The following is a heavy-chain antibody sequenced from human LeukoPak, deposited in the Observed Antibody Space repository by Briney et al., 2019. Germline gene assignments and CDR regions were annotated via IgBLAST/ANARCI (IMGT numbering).Heavy chain of an antibody. CDR2: INHSGST. V-gene: IGHV4-34*01. CDR1: GGSFSGYY. Sequence: SETLSLTCAVYGGSFSGYYWSWIRQPPGKGLEWIGEINHSGSTNYNPSLKSRVTISVDTSKNQFSLKLSPVTAADTAVYYCARGLFFGHNYFDYWGQGTLVTVSS. CDR3: ARGLFFGHNYFDY. D-gene: IGHD3-10*01. J-gene: IGHJ4*02.